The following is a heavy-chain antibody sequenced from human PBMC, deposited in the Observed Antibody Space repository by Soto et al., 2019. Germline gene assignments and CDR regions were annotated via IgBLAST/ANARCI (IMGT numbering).Heavy chain of an antibody. Sequence: SETLSLTCAVYGGSFSGYYWSWIRQPPGKGLEWIGEINHSGSTYYNPSLKSRVTISVDTSKNQFPLKLSSVTAADTAVYYCARHHDILTGYKYNWFDPWGQGTLVTVSS. V-gene: IGHV4-34*01. CDR2: INHSGST. CDR1: GGSFSGYY. CDR3: ARHHDILTGYKYNWFDP. J-gene: IGHJ5*02. D-gene: IGHD3-9*01.